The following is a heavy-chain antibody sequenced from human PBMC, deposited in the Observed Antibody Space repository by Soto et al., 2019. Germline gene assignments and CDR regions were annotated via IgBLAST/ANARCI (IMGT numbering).Heavy chain of an antibody. V-gene: IGHV4-30-4*01. CDR2: VHYSGTT. CDR1: GGSINSGYDY. Sequence: QLQLLESGPGLVKPSQTLSLVCSVSGGSINSGYDYWNWLRQSPGKGLEWIGYVHYSGTTYYNPSLSSRPVISMDTSKNEVSLKLRSITAADSAVYYCARGHTWGSPRFDLWGQGTLVTVSS. J-gene: IGHJ5*02. D-gene: IGHD3-16*01. CDR3: ARGHTWGSPRFDL.